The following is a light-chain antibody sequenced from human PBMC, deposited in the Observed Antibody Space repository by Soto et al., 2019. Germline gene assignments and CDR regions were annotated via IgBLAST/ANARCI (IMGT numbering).Light chain of an antibody. CDR3: CSYAGSYIYV. J-gene: IGLJ1*01. CDR1: SSYIGGYNY. V-gene: IGLV2-11*01. Sequence: QSALTQPRSVSGSPGQSVTISCTGTSSYIGGYNYVSWYQQHPGKVPKPMLYDVSKRPSGVPDRFSGSKSGNAASLTISGLRAEDEADYYCCSYAGSYIYVFGRGTKVTVL. CDR2: DVS.